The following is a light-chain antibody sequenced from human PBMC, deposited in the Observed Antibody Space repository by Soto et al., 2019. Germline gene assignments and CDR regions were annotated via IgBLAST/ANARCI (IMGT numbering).Light chain of an antibody. CDR2: RND. CDR1: SSNIGADFD. J-gene: IGLJ2*01. CDR3: SSYTSSTTLVV. Sequence: QSVLTQPPSVSGAPGQTVTISCTGSSSNIGADFDVHWYQHLPGTAPKLLISRNDNRPSGVPDRFSGSKSGTSASLAITGLQVEDEADYYCSSYTSSTTLVVFGGGTKLTVL. V-gene: IGLV1-40*01.